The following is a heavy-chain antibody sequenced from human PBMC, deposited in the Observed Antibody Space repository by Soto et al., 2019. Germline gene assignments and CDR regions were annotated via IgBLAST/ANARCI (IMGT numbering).Heavy chain of an antibody. CDR2: ISGSVGST. CDR1: GFTFSSYA. V-gene: IGHV3-23*01. Sequence: GGSLRLSCAASGFTFSSYAMSWVRQAPGKGLEWVSAISGSVGSTYYADSVKGRFTISRDNSKNTLYLQMNSLRAEDTAVYYCEKDRGIAAAPWFEPWGQGTLVTASS. CDR3: EKDRGIAAAPWFEP. D-gene: IGHD6-25*01. J-gene: IGHJ5*02.